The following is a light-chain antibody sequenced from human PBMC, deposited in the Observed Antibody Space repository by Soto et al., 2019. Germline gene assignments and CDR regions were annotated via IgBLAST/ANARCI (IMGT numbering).Light chain of an antibody. CDR3: QQSYSTLYT. Sequence: DIQMTQSPSSLSASVGDSVTITCRASQSISSYLNWYQQKPGKAPKLLIYAASSLQSGVPSRFSGRGSGTDFTLTISSLQPEDFATYYCQQSYSTLYTFGRGTKLEIK. CDR2: AAS. V-gene: IGKV1-39*01. CDR1: QSISSY. J-gene: IGKJ2*01.